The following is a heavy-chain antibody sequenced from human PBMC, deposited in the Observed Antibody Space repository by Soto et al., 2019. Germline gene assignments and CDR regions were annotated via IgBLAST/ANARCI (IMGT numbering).Heavy chain of an antibody. CDR2: IYYSGST. J-gene: IGHJ6*03. V-gene: IGHV4-59*01. CDR3: ARGRFFTYYYYYMDV. Sequence: PSETLSLTCTVSGGSISSYYWSWIRQPPGKGLEWIGYIYYSGSTNYNPSLKSRVTISVDTSKNQFSLKLSSVTAADTAVYYCARGRFFTYYYYYMDVWGKGTTVTVS. CDR1: GGSISSYY. D-gene: IGHD3-10*01.